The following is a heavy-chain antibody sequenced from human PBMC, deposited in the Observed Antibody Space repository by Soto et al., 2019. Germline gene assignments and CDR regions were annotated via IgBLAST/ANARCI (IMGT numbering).Heavy chain of an antibody. CDR3: ARDDSEFQLLCRFQR. V-gene: IGHV3-48*02. CDR1: GFIFSKYS. J-gene: IGHJ1*01. CDR2: ISSSGTTI. D-gene: IGHD2-2*01. Sequence: GGSLRLSCAASGFIFSKYSMNWVRQAPGKGLEWLSYISSSGTTIYYADSVKGRFTISRDNAMNSLFLQMNSLRDEDTAVYYCARDDSEFQLLCRFQRWGPGTLVTVSS.